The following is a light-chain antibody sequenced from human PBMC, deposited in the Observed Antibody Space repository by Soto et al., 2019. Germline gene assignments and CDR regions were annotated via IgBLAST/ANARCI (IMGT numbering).Light chain of an antibody. V-gene: IGKV3-20*01. CDR3: LQYDSSRT. CDR2: GAS. J-gene: IGKJ1*01. Sequence: EIVLTQSPGTLSLSPGERATLSCRASQSVSSSYLAWYQQKPGQAPRLLIYGASSRATGIPDRFRGSGSGTDFTISISRLEPPDFAVYYCLQYDSSRTFGQGTKVEIK. CDR1: QSVSSSY.